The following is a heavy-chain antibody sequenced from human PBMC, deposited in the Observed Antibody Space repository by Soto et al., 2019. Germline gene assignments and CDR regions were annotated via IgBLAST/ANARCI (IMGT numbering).Heavy chain of an antibody. D-gene: IGHD3-10*01. J-gene: IGHJ6*03. Sequence: GGSLRLSCAASGFTFSSYSMNWVRQAPGKGLEWVSYISSSSSTIYYADSVKGRFTISRDNAKNSLYLQMNSLRAEDTAVYYCARAYYYGSGSYDYYYMDVWGKGTTVTVSS. V-gene: IGHV3-48*01. CDR1: GFTFSSYS. CDR3: ARAYYYGSGSYDYYYMDV. CDR2: ISSSSSTI.